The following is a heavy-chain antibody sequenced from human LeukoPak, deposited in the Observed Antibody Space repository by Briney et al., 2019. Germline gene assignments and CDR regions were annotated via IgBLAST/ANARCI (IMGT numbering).Heavy chain of an antibody. V-gene: IGHV1-46*01. CDR3: ARGLWSGYYMREGDDY. Sequence: ASVKVSCKASGYTFTSYYMHWVRQAPGQGLEWMGIINPSGGSTSYAQKFQGRVTMTRDMSTGTVYMELSSLRSEDTAVYYCARGLWSGYYMREGDDYWGQGTLVTVSS. CDR2: INPSGGST. CDR1: GYTFTSYY. J-gene: IGHJ4*02. D-gene: IGHD3-3*01.